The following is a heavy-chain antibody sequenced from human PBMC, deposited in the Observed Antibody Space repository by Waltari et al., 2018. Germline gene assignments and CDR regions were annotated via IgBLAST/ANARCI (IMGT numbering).Heavy chain of an antibody. CDR1: GFTFDDYA. Sequence: EVQLVESGGGLVQPGRSLRLSCAASGFTFDDYAMHWVRQAPGKGLEWVSGISWNSGSIGYADSGKGRFTISRDNAKNSLYLQMNSLRAEDTALYYCAKSHSSSHYYYYYYGMDVWGQGTTVTVSS. J-gene: IGHJ6*02. V-gene: IGHV3-9*01. D-gene: IGHD6-6*01. CDR2: ISWNSGSI. CDR3: AKSHSSSHYYYYYYGMDV.